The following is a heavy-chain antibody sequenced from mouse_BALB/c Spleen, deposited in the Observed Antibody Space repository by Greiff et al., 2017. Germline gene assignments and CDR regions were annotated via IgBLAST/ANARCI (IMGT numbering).Heavy chain of an antibody. CDR3: ASELGHYYAMDY. D-gene: IGHD4-1*01. CDR2: IYPGDGDT. CDR1: GYAFSSYW. Sequence: QVQLQQSGAELVRPGSSVKISCKASGYAFSSYWMNWVKQRPGQGLEWIGQIYPGDGDTNYNGKFKGKATLTADKSSSSAYMQLSSLTSEDSAVYFCASELGHYYAMDYWGQGTSVTVSS. V-gene: IGHV1-80*01. J-gene: IGHJ4*01.